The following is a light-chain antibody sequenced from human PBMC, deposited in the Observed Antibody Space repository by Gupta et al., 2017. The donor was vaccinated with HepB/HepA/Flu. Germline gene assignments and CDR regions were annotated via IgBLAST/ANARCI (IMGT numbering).Light chain of an antibody. CDR3: QTWGTGIVV. Sequence: QLVLPQSPSASASLDTSVTLTFTLSSWPSSHALAWPPHQPEKGPPYLMRLNSDGSHSKGDGIPDRCSGSSAGAERYLTIASLQSEDEADYYCQTWGTGIVVFGGGTKLTVL. V-gene: IGLV4-69*01. CDR1: SWPSSHA. CDR2: LNSDGSH. J-gene: IGLJ2*01.